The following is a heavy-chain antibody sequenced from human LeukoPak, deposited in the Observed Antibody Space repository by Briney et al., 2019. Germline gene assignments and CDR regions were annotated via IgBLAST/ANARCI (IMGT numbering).Heavy chain of an antibody. V-gene: IGHV1-69*04. J-gene: IGHJ4*02. D-gene: IGHD3-22*01. Sequence: AAVQDSCKATGGTFRCHAISWVRPAPGQGLEWMGRIFPILGISNYAQKFQGRVTITADKSTSTDYMELSSLSSEDAAEYYGSRDPMSTMRVEYYVDYWGQGTLVTVSS. CDR3: SRDPMSTMRVEYYVDY. CDR1: GGTFRCHA. CDR2: IFPILGIS.